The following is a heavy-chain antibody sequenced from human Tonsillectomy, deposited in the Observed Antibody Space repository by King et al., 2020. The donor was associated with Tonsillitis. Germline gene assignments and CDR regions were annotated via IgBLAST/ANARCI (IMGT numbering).Heavy chain of an antibody. V-gene: IGHV3-21*01. D-gene: IGHD3-10*01. CDR1: GFTFSSYP. CDR2: LSSTSAYI. J-gene: IGHJ5*02. Sequence: VQLVESGGGLAKPGGSLRLSCAASGFTFSSYPMSWVRQAPGRGLEWVSSLSSTSAYIYYADSVKGRFTISRDNARKSLYLQMNSLRAEDTAVYYCARGERREVTMVRGVPSLLDRWGQGTLVTVSS. CDR3: ARGERREVTMVRGVPSLLDR.